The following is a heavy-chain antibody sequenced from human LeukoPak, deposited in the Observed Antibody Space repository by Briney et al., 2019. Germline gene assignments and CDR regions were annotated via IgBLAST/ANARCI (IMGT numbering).Heavy chain of an antibody. CDR1: GYTFTGYY. D-gene: IGHD2-15*01. V-gene: IGHV1-2*04. Sequence: GASVKVSCKASGYTFTGYYMHWVRQAPGQGLEWMGWINPNSGGTNYAQKFQGWVTMTRDTSINTVYMELSSLRLDDTAVYYCARGVAAGGRRLDPWGQGTLITVSS. CDR2: INPNSGGT. J-gene: IGHJ5*02. CDR3: ARGVAAGGRRLDP.